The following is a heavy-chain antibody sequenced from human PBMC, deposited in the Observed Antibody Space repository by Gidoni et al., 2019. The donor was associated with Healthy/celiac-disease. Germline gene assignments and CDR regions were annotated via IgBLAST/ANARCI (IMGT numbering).Heavy chain of an antibody. Sequence: QVQLVQSGAEVKKPGASVKVSCKASGYTFTGYYMHWVRQAPGQGLEWMGWINPNSGGTNYAQKFQGRVTMTRDTSISTAYMELSRLRSDDTAVYYCARVVVVPADTHRWNWFDPWGQGTLVTVSS. CDR3: ARVVVVPADTHRWNWFDP. CDR2: INPNSGGT. J-gene: IGHJ5*02. V-gene: IGHV1-2*02. D-gene: IGHD2-2*01. CDR1: GYTFTGYY.